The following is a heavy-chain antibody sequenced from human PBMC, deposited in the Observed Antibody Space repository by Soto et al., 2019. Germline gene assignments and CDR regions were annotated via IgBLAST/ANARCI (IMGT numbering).Heavy chain of an antibody. CDR2: ISTYNGNT. Sequence: ASVKVSCKTSGYSFTSYAISWVRQAPGQGLEWMGWISTYNGNTNYAQKVQGRVTMTTDTSTSTAYMELRSLRSDDTAMYYCARNDYGDYWGQGTLVTVPQ. J-gene: IGHJ4*02. CDR3: ARNDYGDY. CDR1: GYSFTSYA. V-gene: IGHV1-18*04.